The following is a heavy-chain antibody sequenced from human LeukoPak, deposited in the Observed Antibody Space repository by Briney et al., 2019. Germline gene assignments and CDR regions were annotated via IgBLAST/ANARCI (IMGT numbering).Heavy chain of an antibody. CDR2: ISGSGDRI. D-gene: IGHD1-1*01. V-gene: IGHV3-23*01. CDR3: AKNPRLEGWIYFDS. Sequence: GGSLRLSCAASGFTFSSYSMSWVRQAPGKGLEWVSSISGSGDRIDYADSVKGRFTISRDNSKNTLSLQMNSLTAEDTAVYYCAKNPRLEGWIYFDSWGQGILVTVSS. CDR1: GFTFSSYS. J-gene: IGHJ4*02.